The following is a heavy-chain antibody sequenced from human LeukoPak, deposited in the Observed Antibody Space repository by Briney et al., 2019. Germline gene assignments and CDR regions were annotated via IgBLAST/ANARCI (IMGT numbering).Heavy chain of an antibody. J-gene: IGHJ4*02. CDR2: IRYDGSNK. D-gene: IGHD1/OR15-1a*01. CDR1: GFTFSSYG. V-gene: IGHV3-30*02. CDR3: AKDQQRGLPLYFDY. Sequence: GGSLRLSCAASGFTFSSYGMHWVRQAPGKGLEWVAFIRYDGSNKYYADSVKGRFTISRDNSKNTLYLQMNSLRAEDTAVYYCAKDQQRGLPLYFDYWGQGTLVTVSS.